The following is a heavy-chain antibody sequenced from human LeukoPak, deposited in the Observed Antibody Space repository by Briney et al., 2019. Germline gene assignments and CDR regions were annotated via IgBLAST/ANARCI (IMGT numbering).Heavy chain of an antibody. CDR1: GFTFSSYE. Sequence: GGSLRLSCAASGFTFSSYELYWVRQAPGKGLEWISYISSSSTTIKYADCVRGRFTISRDDAGESLYLQMNSLRAEDTAIYYCGASRQYVGAFDIWGQGTLVTVSS. J-gene: IGHJ3*02. V-gene: IGHV3-48*03. CDR3: GASRQYVGAFDI. D-gene: IGHD3-16*01. CDR2: ISSSSTTI.